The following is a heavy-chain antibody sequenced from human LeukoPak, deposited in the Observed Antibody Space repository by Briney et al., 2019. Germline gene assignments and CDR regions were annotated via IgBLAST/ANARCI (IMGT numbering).Heavy chain of an antibody. CDR2: IYPGDSDT. J-gene: IGHJ4*02. Sequence: KPGESLKISCKASGYSFTTYWIAWVRQMPEKGLEWMGIIYPGDSDTRYSPSFQGQVTISADKSISTAYLQWSSLKASDTAMYYCARGRLAGELGYCSGGSCYSGFDHWGQGTLVTVSS. V-gene: IGHV5-51*01. D-gene: IGHD2-15*01. CDR1: GYSFTTYW. CDR3: ARGRLAGELGYCSGGSCYSGFDH.